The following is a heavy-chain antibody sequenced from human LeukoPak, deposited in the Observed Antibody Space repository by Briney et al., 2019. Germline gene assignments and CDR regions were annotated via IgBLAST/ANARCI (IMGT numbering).Heavy chain of an antibody. J-gene: IGHJ6*03. Sequence: SETLSLTCTVSGDSISSSSYYWSWIRQPPGKGLEWIGEINHSGSTNYNPSLKSRVTISVDTSKNQFSLKLSSVTAADTAVYYCARGGLAYCGGDCQPYYYYYMDVWGKGTTVTVSS. V-gene: IGHV4-39*07. CDR3: ARGGLAYCGGDCQPYYYYYMDV. D-gene: IGHD2-21*02. CDR1: GDSISSSSYY. CDR2: INHSGST.